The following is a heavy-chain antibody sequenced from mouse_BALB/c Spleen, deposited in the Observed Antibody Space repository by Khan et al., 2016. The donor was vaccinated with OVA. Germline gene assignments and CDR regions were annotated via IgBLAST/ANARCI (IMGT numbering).Heavy chain of an antibody. CDR2: IYYSGST. CDR1: GYSITSDYA. D-gene: IGHD2-3*01. Sequence: EVQLVESGPGLVNPSQSLSLTCTVTGYSITSDYAWNWIRQFPGNKLEWMGYIYYSGSTNYNPALKSRISITRDTSKNQFFLQLNSVTTEDTATYYCARDGSRYNYAMDYWGQGTSVTVSS. V-gene: IGHV3-2*02. J-gene: IGHJ4*01. CDR3: ARDGSRYNYAMDY.